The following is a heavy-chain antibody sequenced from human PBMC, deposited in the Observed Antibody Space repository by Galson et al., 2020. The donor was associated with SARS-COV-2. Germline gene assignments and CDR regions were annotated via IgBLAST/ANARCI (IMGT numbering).Heavy chain of an antibody. Sequence: GGSLRLSCTASGFTFGDYAMSWFRQAPGKGLEWVGFIRSKAYGGTKEYAASVKGRFTISRDDSKSIAYLQMNSLKTEDTAVYYCTRVDEGGYSSGWFDYWGQGTLVTVSS. D-gene: IGHD6-19*01. CDR3: TRVDEGGYSSGWFDY. CDR2: IRSKAYGGTK. V-gene: IGHV3-49*03. J-gene: IGHJ4*02. CDR1: GFTFGDYA.